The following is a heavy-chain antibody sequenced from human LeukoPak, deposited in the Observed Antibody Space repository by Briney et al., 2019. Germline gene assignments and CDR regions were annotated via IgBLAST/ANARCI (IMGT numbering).Heavy chain of an antibody. CDR1: GYTFTSYY. V-gene: IGHV1-46*01. Sequence: ASVKVSCKASGYTFTSYYMHWVRQAPGQGLEWMGITNPSGGSTSYAQKFQGRVTMTRDTSTSTVYMGLSSLRSEDTAVYYCARGVSDSSGYPLNFDYWGQGTLVTVSS. CDR3: ARGVSDSSGYPLNFDY. D-gene: IGHD3-22*01. J-gene: IGHJ4*02. CDR2: TNPSGGST.